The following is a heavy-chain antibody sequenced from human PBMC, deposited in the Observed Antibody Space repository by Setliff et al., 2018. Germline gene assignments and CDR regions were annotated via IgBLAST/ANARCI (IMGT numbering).Heavy chain of an antibody. J-gene: IGHJ4*02. Sequence: SETLSLTCAVSGASISSVNWWSWVRQTPGKGLEWIGEINHSGKTNHKPSLKSRVTMSVDKSKNQFSLKLNSVTAADTAVYYCARSYSNSLEYWGQGTLVTVSS. D-gene: IGHD4-4*01. CDR2: INHSGKT. CDR3: ARSYSNSLEY. CDR1: GASISSVNW. V-gene: IGHV4-4*02.